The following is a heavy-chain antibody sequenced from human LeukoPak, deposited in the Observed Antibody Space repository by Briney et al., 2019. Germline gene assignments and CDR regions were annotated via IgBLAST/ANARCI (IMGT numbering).Heavy chain of an antibody. V-gene: IGHV4-34*01. Sequence: SETLSLTCAVYGGSFSGYYWSWIRQPPGKGLEWIGEINHSGSTNYNPSLKSRVTISVDTSKSQFSLKLSSVTAADTAVYYCARLRPVLRYFDWSQHWGQGTLVTVSS. J-gene: IGHJ1*01. CDR3: ARLRPVLRYFDWSQH. CDR2: INHSGST. CDR1: GGSFSGYY. D-gene: IGHD3-9*01.